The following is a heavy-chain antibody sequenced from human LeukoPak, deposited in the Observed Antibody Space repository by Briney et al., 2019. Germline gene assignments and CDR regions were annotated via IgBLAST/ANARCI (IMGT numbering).Heavy chain of an antibody. Sequence: ASVKVSCKASGYTFTGYYLHWVRQAPGQGLECLGRINPNTVGTDDAKKFKGRVTMTRDKSINTAYMELSRLRPDDTAVYYCARDRSGYSYGEPLDHWGQGTLVIVSS. D-gene: IGHD5-18*01. CDR2: INPNTVGT. V-gene: IGHV1-2*06. CDR3: ARDRSGYSYGEPLDH. J-gene: IGHJ4*02. CDR1: GYTFTGYY.